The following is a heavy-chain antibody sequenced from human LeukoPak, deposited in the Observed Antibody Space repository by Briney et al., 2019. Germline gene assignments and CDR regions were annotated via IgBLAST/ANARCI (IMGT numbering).Heavy chain of an antibody. Sequence: GSLRLSCSASGFTFSSYAMSWVRQAPGKGLEWVSTISGSGAYTYYADSVQGRFTISRDNSKNTLYLQMNSLSAEDTDVYYCAKYFASGSYYKLPHWGQGTLVTVSS. V-gene: IGHV3-23*01. CDR3: AKYFASGSYYKLPH. D-gene: IGHD3-10*01. J-gene: IGHJ4*02. CDR2: ISGSGAYT. CDR1: GFTFSSYA.